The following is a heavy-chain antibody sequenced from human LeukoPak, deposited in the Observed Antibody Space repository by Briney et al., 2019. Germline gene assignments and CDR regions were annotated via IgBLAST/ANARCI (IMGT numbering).Heavy chain of an antibody. V-gene: IGHV4-34*01. CDR2: IYHSGST. CDR1: GGSFSGYY. Sequence: SETLSLTCAVYGGSFSGYYWSWIRQPPGKGLEWIGEIYHSGSTNYNPSLKSRVTISVDTSKNQFSLKLSSVTAADTALYYCAKSGGYGLIDCWGQGTLVTVSS. CDR3: AKSGGYGLIDC. J-gene: IGHJ4*02. D-gene: IGHD1-26*01.